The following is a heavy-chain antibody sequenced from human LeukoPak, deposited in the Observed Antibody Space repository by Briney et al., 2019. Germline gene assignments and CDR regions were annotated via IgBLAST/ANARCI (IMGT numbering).Heavy chain of an antibody. CDR2: INPNTGDT. J-gene: IGHJ6*02. Sequence: ASVKVSCKASGYTFTGYYIHWVRQAPGQGLEWMGWINPNTGDTNYAQKFQGRVTMTRDTSISTAYMDLSRLRSDDTALYYCARAGGYSYGIYYYYYGMDVWGQGTTVTVSS. CDR1: GYTFTGYY. V-gene: IGHV1-2*02. D-gene: IGHD5-18*01. CDR3: ARAGGYSYGIYYYYYGMDV.